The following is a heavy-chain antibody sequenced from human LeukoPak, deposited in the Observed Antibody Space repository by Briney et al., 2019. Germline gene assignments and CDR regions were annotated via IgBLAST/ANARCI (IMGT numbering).Heavy chain of an antibody. CDR3: ARETVVAAFVTYYYYYYMDV. D-gene: IGHD2-15*01. CDR1: GGSISSYY. V-gene: IGHV4-4*07. Sequence: KPSETLSLTCTVSGGSISSYYWSWIRQPAGKGLEWIGRIYTSGSTNYNPSLKSRVTMSVDTSKNQFSLKLSSVTAADTAVYYCARETVVAAFVTYYYYYYMDVWGKGTTVTVSS. CDR2: IYTSGST. J-gene: IGHJ6*03.